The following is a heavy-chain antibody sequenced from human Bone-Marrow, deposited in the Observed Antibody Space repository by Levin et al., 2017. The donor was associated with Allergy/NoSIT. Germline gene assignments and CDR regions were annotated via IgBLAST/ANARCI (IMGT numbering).Heavy chain of an antibody. CDR3: AREDGSTFDS. J-gene: IGHJ4*02. Sequence: PSETLSLTCTVSGGSISSGGYHWSWIRQHAGKGLEWIGYIYYSGSTYYNPSLKSRAMISLDTSQNQFSLKVTSATAADAAVYYCAREDGSTFDSWGQGTLVTVSS. D-gene: IGHD5-24*01. V-gene: IGHV4-31*03. CDR1: GGSISSGGYH. CDR2: IYYSGST.